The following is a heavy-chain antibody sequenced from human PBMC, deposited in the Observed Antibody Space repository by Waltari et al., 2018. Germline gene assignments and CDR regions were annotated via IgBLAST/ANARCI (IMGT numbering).Heavy chain of an antibody. J-gene: IGHJ4*02. V-gene: IGHV3-53*01. CDR3: ARASRGYDFWSGYSPGYFDY. CDR1: GFTVSSNY. D-gene: IGHD3-3*01. Sequence: EVQLVESGGGLIQPGGSLRLSCAASGFTVSSNYMNWVRQAPGKGLEWVSVIYSGGSTYYADSVKGRFTSSRDNSKNTLYLQMNSLRVEDTAVYYCARASRGYDFWSGYSPGYFDYWGQGTLVTVSS. CDR2: IYSGGST.